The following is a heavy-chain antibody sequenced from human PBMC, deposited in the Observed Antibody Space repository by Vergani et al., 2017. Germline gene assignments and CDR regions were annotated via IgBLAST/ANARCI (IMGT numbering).Heavy chain of an antibody. CDR2: SIPIFGTA. Sequence: QVQLVQSGAEVKKPGSSVKVSCKASGGTFSSYAISWVRQAPGQGLEWMGGSIPIFGTANYAQKFQGRVTITADESTSTAYMELSSLRSEDTAVYYCARATTRXFSSTSCYPNWFDPWGQGTLVTVSS. D-gene: IGHD2-2*01. CDR3: ARATTRXFSSTSCYPNWFDP. CDR1: GGTFSSYA. V-gene: IGHV1-69*01. J-gene: IGHJ5*02.